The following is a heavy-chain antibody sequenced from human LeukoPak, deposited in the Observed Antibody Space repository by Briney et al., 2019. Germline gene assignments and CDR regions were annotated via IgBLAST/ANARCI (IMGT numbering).Heavy chain of an antibody. CDR1: GFTFSSYW. J-gene: IGHJ3*02. CDR2: IKQDGSEK. V-gene: IGHV3-7*05. Sequence: PGGSLRLSCAASGFTFSSYWMSWVRQAPGQGLEWVANIKQDGSEKYYVDSVKGRFTTSRDNAKNSLYLQMNSLRAEDTAVYYCARDGGYDAFDIWGQGTMVTVSS. D-gene: IGHD2-15*01. CDR3: ARDGGYDAFDI.